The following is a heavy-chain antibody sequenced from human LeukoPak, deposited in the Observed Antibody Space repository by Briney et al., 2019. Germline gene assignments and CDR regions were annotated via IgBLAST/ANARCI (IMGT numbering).Heavy chain of an antibody. CDR3: ARHISANTGYFDY. CDR1: GGSISSDAYY. V-gene: IGHV4-39*01. CDR2: IYYNGDS. J-gene: IGHJ4*02. Sequence: SETLCLTCTVSGGSISSDAYYWGWVRQSPGKGLEWIGSIYYNGDSYYNPSLQSRVAIFVDTSRDQFSLDLYSVTAADTALYYCARHISANTGYFDYCGQGTLVTVSS.